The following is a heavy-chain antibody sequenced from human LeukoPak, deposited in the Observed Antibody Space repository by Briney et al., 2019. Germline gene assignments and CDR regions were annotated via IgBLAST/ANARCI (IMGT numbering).Heavy chain of an antibody. CDR3: ARYGSGYDLIDY. CDR2: IYSGGST. CDR1: GFTVSSNY. Sequence: TGGSLRLSCAASGFTVSSNYMSWVRQAPGKGLEWVSVIYSGGSTYYADSVKGRFTIFRDNAKNTLNLQMNSLRAEDTAVYYRARYGSGYDLIDYWGQGTLVTVSS. V-gene: IGHV3-53*01. J-gene: IGHJ4*02. D-gene: IGHD5-12*01.